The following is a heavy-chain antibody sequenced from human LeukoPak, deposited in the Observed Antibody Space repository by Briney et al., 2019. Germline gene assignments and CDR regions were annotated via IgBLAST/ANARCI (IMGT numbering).Heavy chain of an antibody. J-gene: IGHJ6*02. D-gene: IGHD3-9*01. CDR1: GDSISSSSNW. CDR2: IKSSGSP. V-gene: IGHV4-39*01. CDR3: ARGRRYFDWLLKNYYYGMDV. Sequence: SETLSLTCTVSGDSISSSSNWWGWIRQPPGKGLEWIGHIKSSGSPNYNPPLKSRVTISVDTSKNQFSLKVSSVTAADTAVYYCARGRRYFDWLLKNYYYGMDVWGQGTTVTVSS.